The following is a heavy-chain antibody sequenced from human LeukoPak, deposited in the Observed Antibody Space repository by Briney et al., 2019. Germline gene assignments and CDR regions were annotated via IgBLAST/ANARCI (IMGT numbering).Heavy chain of an antibody. CDR3: AREGRVSGYDFDC. CDR2: INSDGSSI. Sequence: GGSLRLSCAASGFTFSSYWMHWVRHAPGKGLVWVSRINSDGSSITYADSVKGRFTISRDNAKNTLYLQMDSLRVEDTAVYYCAREGRVSGYDFDCWGQGTLVTVSS. V-gene: IGHV3-74*03. CDR1: GFTFSSYW. J-gene: IGHJ4*02. D-gene: IGHD5-12*01.